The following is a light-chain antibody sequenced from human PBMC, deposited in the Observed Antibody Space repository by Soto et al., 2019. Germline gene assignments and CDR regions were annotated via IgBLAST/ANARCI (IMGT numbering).Light chain of an antibody. CDR2: NAS. CDR3: QPFNGYSTWT. Sequence: DIQMTQSPSTLSASVGDRVTITCRASQSISIWLAWYQQKPGKAPKLLIFNASTLKSGVPSRFSGSGSESEFTLTINGLQPEDFATYYCQPFNGYSTWTFGQGTKVEFK. V-gene: IGKV1-5*01. CDR1: QSISIW. J-gene: IGKJ1*01.